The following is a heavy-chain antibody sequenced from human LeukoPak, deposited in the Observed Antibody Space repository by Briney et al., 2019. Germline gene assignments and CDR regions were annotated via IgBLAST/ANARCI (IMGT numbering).Heavy chain of an antibody. CDR1: GGSFSGYY. V-gene: IGHV4-34*01. J-gene: IGHJ4*02. CDR3: ARGIVVVVTAIFDY. D-gene: IGHD2-15*01. Sequence: SETLSLTRAVYGGSFSGYYWSWIRQPPGKGLEWIGEINHSGSPNYNPSLKSRVTISVDTSKNQFSLKLSSVTAADTAVYYCARGIVVVVTAIFDYWGQGTLVTVSS. CDR2: INHSGSP.